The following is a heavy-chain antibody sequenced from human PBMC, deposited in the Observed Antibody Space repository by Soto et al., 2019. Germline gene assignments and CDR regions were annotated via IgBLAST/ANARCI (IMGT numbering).Heavy chain of an antibody. J-gene: IGHJ4*02. CDR1: GFTFSSYW. D-gene: IGHD1-7*01. V-gene: IGHV3-7*01. CDR2: IKLDGSEK. Sequence: GGSLRLSCAASGFTFSSYWMSWVRQAPGKGLEWVANIKLDGSEKYYVDSVKGRFTISRDNAKNSLYLQMNSLRGEDTAVYYRARDENWNYRDCWGQGTLVTVSS. CDR3: ARDENWNYRDC.